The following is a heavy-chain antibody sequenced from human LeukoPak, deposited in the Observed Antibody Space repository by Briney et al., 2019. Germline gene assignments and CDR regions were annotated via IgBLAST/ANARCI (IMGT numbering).Heavy chain of an antibody. D-gene: IGHD5-12*01. J-gene: IGHJ4*02. CDR3: AQDRAWIEFYF. Sequence: GGSLRLSCAASGFTFSTYSMNWVRQAPGKGLEWVSGISPGGDTPYYADSVRGRFTISRDNSKNTMYLQMNSLRAEDTAVYYCAQDRAWIEFYFWGQGTLVTVSS. CDR1: GFTFSTYS. CDR2: ISPGGDTP. V-gene: IGHV3-23*01.